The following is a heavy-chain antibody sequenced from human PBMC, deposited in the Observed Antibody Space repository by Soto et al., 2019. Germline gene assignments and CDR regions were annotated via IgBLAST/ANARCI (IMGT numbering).Heavy chain of an antibody. CDR3: VTYDFIWGSYRVRWAY. V-gene: IGHV3-15*01. CDR1: GFPFSYSW. D-gene: IGHD3-16*02. Sequence: EVQLAESGGGLVNPGGSLRLSCVASGFPFSYSWMSWVRQAPGKGLEWVARIKSGTDGGTTDYAAPVEGRFTISRDDSKNTLNLQMNSLMTEDTAVYYCVTYDFIWGSYRVRWAYWGQGTLVTVSS. CDR2: IKSGTDGGTT. J-gene: IGHJ4*02.